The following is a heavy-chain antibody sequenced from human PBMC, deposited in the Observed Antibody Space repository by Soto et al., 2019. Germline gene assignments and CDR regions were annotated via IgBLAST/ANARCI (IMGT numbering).Heavy chain of an antibody. CDR3: ARLGPSPDY. CDR1: GGSFSGYY. CDR2: INHSGST. Sequence: QVQLQQWGAGLLKPSETLSLTCAVYGGSFSGYYWSWIRQPPGKGLEWIGEINHSGSTNCNPSLKSRVTISVDTSKDQFSLKLSSVAATDTAVYYCARLGPSPDYWGQATLVTVSS. J-gene: IGHJ4*02. V-gene: IGHV4-34*01.